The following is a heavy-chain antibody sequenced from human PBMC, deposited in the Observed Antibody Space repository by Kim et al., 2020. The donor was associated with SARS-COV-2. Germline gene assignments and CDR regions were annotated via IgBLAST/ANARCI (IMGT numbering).Heavy chain of an antibody. CDR3: GGSGEL. D-gene: IGHD1-26*01. V-gene: IGHV3-7*01. Sequence: KKDGSKKYDVDPVKGRLPISRDNAKNSLYLQMNSLRAEDTAVYYCGGSGELWGQGTLVTVSS. CDR2: KKDGSKK. J-gene: IGHJ4*02.